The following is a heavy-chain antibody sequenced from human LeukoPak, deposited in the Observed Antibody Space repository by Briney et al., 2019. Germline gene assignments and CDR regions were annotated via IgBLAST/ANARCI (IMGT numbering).Heavy chain of an antibody. V-gene: IGHV3-7*01. Sequence: GGSLRLSCAASGFTFSSYWMSWVRQAPGKGLEWVANIKQDGSEKYYVDSVKGRFTISRDNAKNSLYLQMNSLRAEDTAVYYCARDMDEVVVAATRYYYYGMDVWGQGTTVTVSS. CDR3: ARDMDEVVVAATRYYYYGMDV. CDR1: GFTFSSYW. J-gene: IGHJ6*02. D-gene: IGHD2-15*01. CDR2: IKQDGSEK.